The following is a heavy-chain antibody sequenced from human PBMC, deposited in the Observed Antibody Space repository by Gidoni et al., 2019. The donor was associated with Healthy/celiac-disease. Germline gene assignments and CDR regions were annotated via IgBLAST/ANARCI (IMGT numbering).Heavy chain of an antibody. CDR1: GGTFSSYA. J-gene: IGHJ6*03. Sequence: QVQLVQSGAEVKKPGSSVKVSCKASGGTFSSYAISWVRQAPGQGLEWMGGIIPIFGTANYAQKFQGRVTVTADESTSTAYIEVSNLRSEDKAVYYCAVRVGGITSPVIYMDVWGKGTTVTVSS. CDR3: AVRVGGITSPVIYMDV. D-gene: IGHD6-19*01. V-gene: IGHV1-69*01. CDR2: IIPIFGTA.